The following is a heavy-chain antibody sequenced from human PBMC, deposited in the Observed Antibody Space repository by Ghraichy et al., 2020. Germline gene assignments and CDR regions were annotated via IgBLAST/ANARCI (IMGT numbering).Heavy chain of an antibody. Sequence: GGSLRLSCAASGFTFDDYAMHWVRQVPGKGLEWVSVINGDDGSTYYADSVKGRFTISRDNSKNSLYLQMNSLRTDDTALYYCAKEGPGSAFDIWGQGTMVTVSS. CDR1: GFTFDDYA. J-gene: IGHJ3*02. CDR2: INGDDGST. V-gene: IGHV3-43*02. D-gene: IGHD6-25*01. CDR3: AKEGPGSAFDI.